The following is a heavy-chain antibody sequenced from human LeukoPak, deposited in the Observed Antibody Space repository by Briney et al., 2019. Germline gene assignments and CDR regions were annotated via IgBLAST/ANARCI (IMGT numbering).Heavy chain of an antibody. D-gene: IGHD3-9*01. CDR1: AYTFTGYA. J-gene: IGHJ4*02. Sequence: ASVKVSCKASAYTFTGYAMHWVRQAPGQGLEWVGRIDPNSGGTNYAQDFQGRVTITRDTSINTAYMELSRLRSDDTAKYYCTRDLTISGPIGIWGQGTLVTVSA. CDR2: IDPNSGGT. V-gene: IGHV1-2*06. CDR3: TRDLTISGPIGI.